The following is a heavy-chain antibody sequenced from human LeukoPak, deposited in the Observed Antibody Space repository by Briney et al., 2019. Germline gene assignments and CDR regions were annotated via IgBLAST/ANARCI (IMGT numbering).Heavy chain of an antibody. D-gene: IGHD2-2*01. Sequence: SQTLSLTCTVSGGSISSGGYYWSWIRQHPGKGLEWIGYIYYSGSTYYNPSLKSRVTISVDTSKNQFSPKLSSVTAADTAVYYCARASMRCSSTSCFPWWFDPWGQGTLVTVSS. J-gene: IGHJ5*02. CDR2: IYYSGST. CDR3: ARASMRCSSTSCFPWWFDP. CDR1: GGSISSGGYY. V-gene: IGHV4-31*03.